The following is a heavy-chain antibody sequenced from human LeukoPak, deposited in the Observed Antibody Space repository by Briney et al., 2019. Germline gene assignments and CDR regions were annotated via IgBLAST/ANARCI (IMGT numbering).Heavy chain of an antibody. D-gene: IGHD2-15*01. Sequence: GRSLRLSCAASGCTFSDYYMSWIRKAPGKGLGRVSYISSSGSTIYYADSVKGRFTISRDNAKNSLYLQMNSLRAEDTAVYDCANWDSPGYCSGGSCYSGSDYWGQGTLVTVSS. J-gene: IGHJ4*02. CDR3: ANWDSPGYCSGGSCYSGSDY. CDR2: ISSSGSTI. V-gene: IGHV3-11*01. CDR1: GCTFSDYY.